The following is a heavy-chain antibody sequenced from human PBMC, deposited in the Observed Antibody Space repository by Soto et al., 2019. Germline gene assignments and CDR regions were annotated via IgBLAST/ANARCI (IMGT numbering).Heavy chain of an antibody. CDR1: GYTFTSYG. CDR3: ARVLIGAVTTIEYYSYYYCMDV. J-gene: IGHJ6*02. V-gene: IGHV1-18*01. D-gene: IGHD3-3*01. CDR2: ISAYNGNT. Sequence: QVQLVQSGAEVKKPGASVKVSCKASGYTFTSYGISWVRQAPGQGLEWMGWISAYNGNTNYAQKLQGRVTMTTDTSKSTAYMELRSLRSDDTAVYYCARVLIGAVTTIEYYSYYYCMDVWGQGTTVTVSS.